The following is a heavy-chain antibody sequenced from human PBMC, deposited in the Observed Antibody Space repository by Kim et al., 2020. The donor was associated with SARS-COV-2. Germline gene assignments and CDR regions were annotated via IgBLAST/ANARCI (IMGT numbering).Heavy chain of an antibody. CDR1: GFTFSSYG. Sequence: GGSLRLSCAASGFTFSSYGIHWVRQAPGKGLEWVAVIWYDGSNKYYADSVKGRFTITRDNSKNTLYLQMNSLRADDTAVYYCGAIRYSYGYLDYWGQGTPVTVSS. V-gene: IGHV3-33*01. CDR2: IWYDGSNK. D-gene: IGHD5-18*01. J-gene: IGHJ4*02. CDR3: GAIRYSYGYLDY.